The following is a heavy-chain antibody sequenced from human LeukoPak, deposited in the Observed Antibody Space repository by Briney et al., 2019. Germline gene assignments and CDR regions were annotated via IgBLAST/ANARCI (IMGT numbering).Heavy chain of an antibody. CDR2: MYTSGST. Sequence: PSETLSLTCTVSGGSISSGSYYWSWIRQPAGKGLEWIGRMYTSGSTNYNPSLKSRVTISVDTSKNQFSLKLSSVTAADTAVYYCARGVRRALRNNNWFDPWGQGTLVTVSS. CDR3: ARGVRRALRNNNWFDP. CDR1: GGSISSGSYY. D-gene: IGHD5/OR15-5a*01. V-gene: IGHV4-61*02. J-gene: IGHJ5*02.